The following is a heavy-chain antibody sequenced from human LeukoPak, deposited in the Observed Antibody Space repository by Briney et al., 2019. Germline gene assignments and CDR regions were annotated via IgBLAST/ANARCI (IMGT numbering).Heavy chain of an antibody. J-gene: IGHJ4*02. CDR1: GFTFTNAW. D-gene: IGHD3-10*01. CDR2: IKSKGDGETA. V-gene: IGHV3-15*01. Sequence: GGSLRLSCAASGFTFTNAWMTWVRQAPGKGLEGGGRIKSKGDGETADYAAPVKGRFSMSRDDSKATMYLQMYSLEAEDTAVYYCTTDLGLTMIRGVIVYWGQGALVTVPS. CDR3: TTDLGLTMIRGVIVY.